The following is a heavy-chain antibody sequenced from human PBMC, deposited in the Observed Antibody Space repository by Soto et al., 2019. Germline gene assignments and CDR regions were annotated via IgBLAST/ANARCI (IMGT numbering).Heavy chain of an antibody. CDR1: GFTFSSYA. V-gene: IGHV3-64*01. D-gene: IGHD2-2*01. J-gene: IGHJ4*02. CDR2: ISSNGGST. CDR3: AREGYCSSTSCYSFDY. Sequence: LRLSCAASGFTFSSYAMHWVRQAPGKGLEYVSAISSNGGSTYYANSVKGRFTISRDNSKNTLYLQMGSLRAEDMAVYYCAREGYCSSTSCYSFDYWGQGILVTVSS.